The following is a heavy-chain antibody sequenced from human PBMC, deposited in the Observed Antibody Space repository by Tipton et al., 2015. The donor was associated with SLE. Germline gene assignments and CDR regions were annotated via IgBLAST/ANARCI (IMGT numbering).Heavy chain of an antibody. V-gene: IGHV1-18*01. CDR1: EYSLTTFG. CDR3: ARDGAGGLEVPFDS. CDR2: INAYNAKT. D-gene: IGHD6-19*01. Sequence: QSGAEVKKPGASVKVSCRASEYSLTTFGITWVRQGPGQRLEWMGWINAYNAKTDYAQNVQGRVTMTTDTSTNTAYMELISLRLDDTAVYYCARDGAGGLEVPFDSWGQGTLVTASS. J-gene: IGHJ4*02.